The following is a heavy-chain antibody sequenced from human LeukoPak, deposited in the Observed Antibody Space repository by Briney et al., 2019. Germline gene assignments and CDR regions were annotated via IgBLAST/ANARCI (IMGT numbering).Heavy chain of an antibody. Sequence: SGPTLVKPTQTLTLTCTFSGFSLRTSGVGVGWIRQPPGKALEWLALIYWDDDKRYSPSLKTRLTITADTSKNQVVLTMTNMDAVDTATYYCAHSGGYCSSSTCYDHFDSWGQGTLVTVSS. J-gene: IGHJ4*02. CDR2: IYWDDDK. CDR1: GFSLRTSGVG. D-gene: IGHD2-2*01. CDR3: AHSGGYCSSSTCYDHFDS. V-gene: IGHV2-5*02.